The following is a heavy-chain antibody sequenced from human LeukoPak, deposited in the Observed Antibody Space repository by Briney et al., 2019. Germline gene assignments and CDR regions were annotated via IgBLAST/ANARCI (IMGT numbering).Heavy chain of an antibody. Sequence: PSETLSLTCTVSGGSISSGGYYWSWIRQHPGKGPEWIGYIYYSGSTYYNPSLKSRVTISVDTSKNQFSLKLSSVTAADTAVYYCARDPGVDYGDYHYFDYWGQGTLVTVSS. V-gene: IGHV4-31*03. J-gene: IGHJ4*02. CDR1: GGSISSGGYY. D-gene: IGHD4-17*01. CDR3: ARDPGVDYGDYHYFDY. CDR2: IYYSGST.